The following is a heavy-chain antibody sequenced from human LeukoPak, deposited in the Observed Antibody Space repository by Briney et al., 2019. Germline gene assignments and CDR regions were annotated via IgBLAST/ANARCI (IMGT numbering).Heavy chain of an antibody. Sequence: ASVKVSCKASGYTFTAYYMHWVRQAPGQGLEWMGWINPNSGGTNYAQKFQGRVTMPRDTSISTAYMELSRLRSDDTAVYYCARDYYDSSGFGAFDIWGQGTMVTVSS. V-gene: IGHV1-2*02. D-gene: IGHD3-22*01. CDR2: INPNSGGT. CDR1: GYTFTAYY. CDR3: ARDYYDSSGFGAFDI. J-gene: IGHJ3*02.